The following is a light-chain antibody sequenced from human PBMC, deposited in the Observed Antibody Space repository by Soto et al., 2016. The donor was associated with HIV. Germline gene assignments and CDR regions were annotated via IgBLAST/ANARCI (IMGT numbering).Light chain of an antibody. V-gene: IGKV1-5*03. J-gene: IGKJ1*01. CDR1: QSISKW. Sequence: DIQLTQSPSTLAAFVGDRVTITCRAGQSISKWLAWFQDKPGKAPKLLIYKASSLQSGVPSRLGGSGSGTQFTLTISSLQPVDSATYYCQQYSTFPWTFGQGTKVEIK. CDR3: QQYSTFPWT. CDR2: KAS.